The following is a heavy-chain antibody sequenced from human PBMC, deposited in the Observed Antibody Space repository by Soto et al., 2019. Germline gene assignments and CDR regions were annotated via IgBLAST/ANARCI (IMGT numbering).Heavy chain of an antibody. CDR2: ISGSGGST. D-gene: IGHD1-20*01. J-gene: IGHJ5*02. Sequence: GGSLRLSCAASGFTFSSYAMSWVRQAPGKGLEWVSAISGSGGSTYYADSVKGRFTISRDNSKNTLYLQMNSLRAEDTAVYYCAKDRVPYNWNTESNWFDPWGQGTLVTVSS. CDR3: AKDRVPYNWNTESNWFDP. V-gene: IGHV3-23*01. CDR1: GFTFSSYA.